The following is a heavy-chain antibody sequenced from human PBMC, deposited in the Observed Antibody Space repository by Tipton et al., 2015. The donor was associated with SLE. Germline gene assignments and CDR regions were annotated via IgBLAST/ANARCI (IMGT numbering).Heavy chain of an antibody. J-gene: IGHJ3*01. CDR2: IYHSGNT. D-gene: IGHD6-13*01. CDR1: GSSITNGYY. Sequence: TLSLTCAVSGSSITNGYYWGWIRQPPGKGLEWIGSIYHSGNTYYTPSLKNRVTISIDTSKNRFSLKLTYVTAADSAVYFCARDREFLWYETVGDAFEHWGQGKMVTVSS. CDR3: ARDREFLWYETVGDAFEH. V-gene: IGHV4-38-2*02.